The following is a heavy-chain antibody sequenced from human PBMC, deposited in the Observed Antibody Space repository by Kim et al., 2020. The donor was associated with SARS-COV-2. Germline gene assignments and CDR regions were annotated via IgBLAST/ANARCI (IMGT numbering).Heavy chain of an antibody. J-gene: IGHJ6*02. CDR1: GFTFSTYA. V-gene: IGHV3-23*01. D-gene: IGHD2-21*01. CDR2: ISGRSPNT. Sequence: GGSLRLSCAASGFTFSTYAFCWVRQAPGKGLEWVSAISGRSPNTYYADSVRGRFTISRDNSRNTLYLQMNSLRAEDTALYYCARADRGDSYYGMDVWGQG. CDR3: ARADRGDSYYGMDV.